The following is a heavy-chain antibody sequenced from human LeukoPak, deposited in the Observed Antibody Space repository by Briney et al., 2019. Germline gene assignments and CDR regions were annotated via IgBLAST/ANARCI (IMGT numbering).Heavy chain of an antibody. CDR1: GGSFSGYY. CDR2: INHSGST. CDR3: AIEFGYSGSYGAFDI. V-gene: IGHV4-34*01. D-gene: IGHD1-26*01. J-gene: IGHJ3*02. Sequence: SETLSLTCAVYGGSFSGYYWSWIRQPPGKGLEWIGEINHSGSTNCNPSLKSRVTISVDTSKNQFSLKLSSVTAADTAVYYCAIEFGYSGSYGAFDIWGQGTMVTVSS.